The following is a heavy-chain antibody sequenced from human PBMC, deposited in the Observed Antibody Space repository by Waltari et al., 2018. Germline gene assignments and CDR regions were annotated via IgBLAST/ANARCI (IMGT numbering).Heavy chain of an antibody. CDR1: GFTFSSYA. CDR2: ISGSVGST. Sequence: EVQLVESGGGLVQPGGSLRLSCAASGFTFSSYAMSWVRQAPGKGVGWVSAISGSVGSTYYADSVKVRFTSSRDNSKNTLYLQMNSLRSEDTAVYYCAKGDSGSSPEYFQHWGQGTLVTVSS. J-gene: IGHJ1*01. CDR3: AKGDSGSSPEYFQH. V-gene: IGHV3-23*04. D-gene: IGHD1-26*01.